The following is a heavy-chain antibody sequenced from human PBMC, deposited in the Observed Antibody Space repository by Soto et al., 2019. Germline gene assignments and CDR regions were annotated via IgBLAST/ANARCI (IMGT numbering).Heavy chain of an antibody. CDR2: INHSGST. D-gene: IGHD3-22*01. CDR3: ARGRITMIVVGLKGWFDP. J-gene: IGHJ5*02. V-gene: IGHV4-34*01. Sequence: PSETLSLTCAVYGGSFSGYYWSWIRQPPGKGLEWIGEINHSGSTNYNPSLKSRVTISVDTSKNQFSLKLSSVTAADTAVYYCARGRITMIVVGLKGWFDPWGQGTLVTVSS. CDR1: GGSFSGYY.